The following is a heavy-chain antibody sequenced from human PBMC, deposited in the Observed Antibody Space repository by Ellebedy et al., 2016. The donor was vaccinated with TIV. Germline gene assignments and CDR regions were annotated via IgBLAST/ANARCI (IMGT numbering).Heavy chain of an antibody. J-gene: IGHJ6*02. CDR1: GYDFMNYW. D-gene: IGHD6-13*01. V-gene: IGHV5-51*01. CDR2: IYPGDSDT. CDR3: ARHQGITTTAYYYYGMDV. Sequence: PGGSLRLSCKGSGYDFMNYWIGWVRQMPGKGLEWMGIIYPGDSDTKYSPSFQGQVTISADKSTSTAYLQWSSLEASDTATYYCARHQGITTTAYYYYGMDVWGQGTTVTVSS.